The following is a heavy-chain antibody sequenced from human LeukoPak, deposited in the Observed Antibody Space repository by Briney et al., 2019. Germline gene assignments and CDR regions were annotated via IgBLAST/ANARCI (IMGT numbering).Heavy chain of an antibody. V-gene: IGHV3-23*01. CDR1: GFTFSSYA. Sequence: GGSLRLSCAASGFTFSSYAMSWVRQAPGKGLEWVSAISGSGGSTYCADSVKGRFTISRDNSKNTLYLQMNSLRAEDTAVYYCARDFGRYYFDYWGQGTLVTVSS. CDR3: ARDFGRYYFDY. CDR2: ISGSGGST. J-gene: IGHJ4*02. D-gene: IGHD3-10*01.